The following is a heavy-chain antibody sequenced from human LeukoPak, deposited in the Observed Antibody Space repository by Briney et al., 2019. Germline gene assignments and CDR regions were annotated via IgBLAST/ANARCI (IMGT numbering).Heavy chain of an antibody. D-gene: IGHD3-22*01. V-gene: IGHV5-51*01. J-gene: IGHJ4*02. Sequence: GESLKISCEASGYTFTNYWIAWVRQMPGKGLEWMGIIYPYDSDTKYSPSFQGQVTISADKSISTAYQQWSSLKAADTAMYYCARSRDSSGYYYLIWGQGTLVTVSS. CDR2: IYPYDSDT. CDR3: ARSRDSSGYYYLI. CDR1: GYTFTNYW.